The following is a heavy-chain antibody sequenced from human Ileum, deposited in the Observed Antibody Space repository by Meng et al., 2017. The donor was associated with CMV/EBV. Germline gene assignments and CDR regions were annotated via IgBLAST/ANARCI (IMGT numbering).Heavy chain of an antibody. J-gene: IGHJ4*02. V-gene: IGHV4-4*07. CDR1: DGSISSYY. CDR3: AREKSSCTSSTCYGVDS. CDR2: IHTSGTT. D-gene: IGHD2-2*01. Sequence: VELQESGLGLVKPSETLSLTCTVSDGSISSYYWSWIRQSAGKGLEWIGRIHTSGTTNYNPSLKSRVTLSLDTSKDQFSLKLTSVTAADTAVYYCAREKSSCTSSTCYGVDSWGQGTLVTVSS.